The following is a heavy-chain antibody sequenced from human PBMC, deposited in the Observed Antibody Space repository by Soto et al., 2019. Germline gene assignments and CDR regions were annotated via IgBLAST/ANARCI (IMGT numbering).Heavy chain of an antibody. D-gene: IGHD3-9*01. CDR3: ARSFRRYFDFDS. J-gene: IGHJ4*02. Sequence: SETLSLTFTGSGDSIISYYWSCFRQPPGKGLEWIGNIYYSGSTNYNPSLKSRVTISVDTSKNRFSLKLSSVTAADTAVYYCARSFRRYFDFDSWGQGTLVTVS. V-gene: IGHV4-59*01. CDR1: GDSIISYY. CDR2: IYYSGST.